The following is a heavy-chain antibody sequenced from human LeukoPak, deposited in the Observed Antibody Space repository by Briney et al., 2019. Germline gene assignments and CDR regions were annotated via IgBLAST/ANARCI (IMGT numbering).Heavy chain of an antibody. D-gene: IGHD2-2*01. Sequence: GSLILSCAAAGFTFSSYGMHGVGQAPGKGLEWVAVIWYDGSNKYYADSVKGRFTISRANSKNPLYLQMNSLRAEDTAVYYCARDGSGEYQLLHYYYYGMDVWGKGTTVTVSS. J-gene: IGHJ6*04. CDR1: GFTFSSYG. CDR2: IWYDGSNK. CDR3: ARDGSGEYQLLHYYYYGMDV. V-gene: IGHV3-33*01.